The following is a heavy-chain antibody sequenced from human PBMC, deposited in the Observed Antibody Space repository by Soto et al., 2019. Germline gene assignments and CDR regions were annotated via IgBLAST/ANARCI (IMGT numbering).Heavy chain of an antibody. Sequence: EGQLVESGGGLIQPGGSLRLSCAASGFTFSSYSMAWVRQAPGKGLEWISYISSSTSSIYYTDSVKGRFTISRDNANKSLYLQLNSPRDEATAVYFCARANRLPVEVPALVYYYHAMDLWGLGTTVTVSS. CDR3: ARANRLPVEVPALVYYYHAMDL. CDR2: ISSSTSSI. CDR1: GFTFSSYS. J-gene: IGHJ6*02. D-gene: IGHD1-1*01. V-gene: IGHV3-48*02.